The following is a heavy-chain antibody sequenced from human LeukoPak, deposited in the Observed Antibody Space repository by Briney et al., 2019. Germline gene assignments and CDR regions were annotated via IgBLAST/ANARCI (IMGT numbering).Heavy chain of an antibody. D-gene: IGHD5-18*01. CDR1: GFTFSSHS. V-gene: IGHV3-48*01. CDR3: APQRGFRLLDRYFDS. CDR2: ISSGSSTI. Sequence: GGSLRLSCAASGFTFSSHSMNWVRQAPGKGLEWVSYISSGSSTIYYADSVKGRFTISRDNAKNSLYLQMNSLRAEDTAVYYCAPQRGFRLLDRYFDSWGQGTLVTVSS. J-gene: IGHJ4*02.